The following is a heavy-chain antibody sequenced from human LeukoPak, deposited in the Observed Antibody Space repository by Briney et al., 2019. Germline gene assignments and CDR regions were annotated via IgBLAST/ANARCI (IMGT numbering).Heavy chain of an antibody. CDR2: INAYSGNT. J-gene: IGHJ5*02. Sequence: ASVKVSCKASGYTFTSYGISWVRQAPGQGLEWMGMINAYSGNTNYAQKLQGRVTMTTDTSTSTAYMELRSLGSDDRAVYYCAREYYDFWSGGNWFDPWGQGTLVTVSS. V-gene: IGHV1-18*01. D-gene: IGHD3-3*01. CDR3: AREYYDFWSGGNWFDP. CDR1: GYTFTSYG.